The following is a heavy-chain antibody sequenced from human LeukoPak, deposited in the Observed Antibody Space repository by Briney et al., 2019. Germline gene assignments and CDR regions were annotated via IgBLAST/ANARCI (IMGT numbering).Heavy chain of an antibody. J-gene: IGHJ5*02. V-gene: IGHV4-59*08. CDR2: IYYGVST. CDR3: ARLLADNWFDP. CDR1: GGSFSGYY. Sequence: SETLSLTCAVYGGSFSGYYWSWIRQPPGKGLEWIGYIYYGVSTNYNPSLKSRVTKSLDTSKNQISLKVRSVTAADTAIYYCARLLADNWFDPWGQGTLVTVSS. D-gene: IGHD6-13*01.